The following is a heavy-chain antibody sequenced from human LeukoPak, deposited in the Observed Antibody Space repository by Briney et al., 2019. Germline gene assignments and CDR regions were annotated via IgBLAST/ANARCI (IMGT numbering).Heavy chain of an antibody. Sequence: SETLSLTCTVSGGSLSSGSYYWSWLRQPAGKGLEWIGRIYTSGSTNYNPSLKSRVTISVDTSKNQFSLKLSSVTAADTAVYYCARDLGLEQETDFGWFDPWGQGTLVTVSS. CDR2: IYTSGST. CDR1: GGSLSSGSYY. J-gene: IGHJ5*02. D-gene: IGHD1/OR15-1a*01. V-gene: IGHV4-61*02. CDR3: ARDLGLEQETDFGWFDP.